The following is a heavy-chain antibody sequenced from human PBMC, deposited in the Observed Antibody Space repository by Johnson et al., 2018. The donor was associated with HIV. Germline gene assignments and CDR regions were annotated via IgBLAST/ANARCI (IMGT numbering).Heavy chain of an antibody. CDR3: AKDTGGNSGSDAFDI. Sequence: QVQLVESGGGVVQPGRSLRLSCAASGFTFSSYAMHWVRQAPGKGLEWVAVISYDGSNKYYADSVKGRFTISRDTSKSTLYLQMDSLKTEDTALYHCAKDTGGNSGSDAFDIWGQGTLVTVSS. D-gene: IGHD4-23*01. CDR2: ISYDGSNK. CDR1: GFTFSSYA. J-gene: IGHJ3*02. V-gene: IGHV3-30-3*01.